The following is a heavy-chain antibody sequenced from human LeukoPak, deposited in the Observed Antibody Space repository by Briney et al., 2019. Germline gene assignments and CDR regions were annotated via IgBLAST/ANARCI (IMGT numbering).Heavy chain of an antibody. V-gene: IGHV4-61*05. CDR1: GGSISSISYY. D-gene: IGHD5-18*01. Sequence: SETLSLTCTVSGGSISSISYYWGWIRQPPGKGLEWNGYISYSGSTNYNPSLKSRVTISVHTSKIQFSLKLSSVTAADTAVYYCTRTTEGGYSYGSFYYYYMVVWGKGATVTISS. J-gene: IGHJ6*03. CDR2: ISYSGST. CDR3: TRTTEGGYSYGSFYYYYMVV.